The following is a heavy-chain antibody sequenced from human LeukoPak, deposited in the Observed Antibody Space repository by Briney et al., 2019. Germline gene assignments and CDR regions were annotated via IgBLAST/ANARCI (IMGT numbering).Heavy chain of an antibody. CDR2: ISAYNGNT. V-gene: IGHV1-18*01. D-gene: IGHD2/OR15-2a*01. CDR1: GYTFTSYG. CDR3: ARDLNLHNSTMKTGDY. J-gene: IGHJ4*02. Sequence: GASVRVSCKASGYTFTSYGISWVRQAPGQGLEWMGWISAYNGNTNYAQKLQGRVTMTTDTSTSTAYMELRSLRSDDTAVYYCARDLNLHNSTMKTGDYWGQGTLVTVSS.